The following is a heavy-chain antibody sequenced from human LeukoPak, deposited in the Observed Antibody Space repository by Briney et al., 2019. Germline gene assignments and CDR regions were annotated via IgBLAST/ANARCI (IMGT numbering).Heavy chain of an antibody. CDR2: INPNSGGT. CDR3: ARDEKDIVVVPAAMPGFDP. J-gene: IGHJ5*02. D-gene: IGHD2-2*01. Sequence: ASVKVSCKASGYTFTDYYMHWLRQAPGQGLEWVGGINPNSGGTSYAQNFQGRVTMTRDTSISTAYMELSRLRSDDTAVYYCARDEKDIVVVPAAMPGFDPWGQGTLVTVSS. CDR1: GYTFTDYY. V-gene: IGHV1-2*02.